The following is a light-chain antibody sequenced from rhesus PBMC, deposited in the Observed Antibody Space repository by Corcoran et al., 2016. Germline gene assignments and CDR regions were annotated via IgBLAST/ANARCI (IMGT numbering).Light chain of an antibody. J-gene: IGKJ1*01. CDR2: AAS. V-gene: IGKV1-94*01. Sequence: DIQMTQSPSSLSASIGDRVTVTCRASPGINKDLSWYQQKPGKAPTLLIYAASSLQTGGSSRFSGSGSGTDYTLTIRSLQPEDVATYYCLQQYTPPWTFGQGTKVEIK. CDR3: LQQYTPPWT. CDR1: PGINKD.